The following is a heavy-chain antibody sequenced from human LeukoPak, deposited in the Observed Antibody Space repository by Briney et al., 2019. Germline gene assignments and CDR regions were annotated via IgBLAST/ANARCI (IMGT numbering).Heavy chain of an antibody. CDR2: ISGSGGST. D-gene: IGHD3-10*01. CDR1: GFTFSSYA. Sequence: GGSLRLSCAASGFTFSSYAMSWVRQAPGKGLEWVSAISGSGGSTYYADSVKGRFTISRDNSKNTLYLQMNSLRAEDTAVYYWAKELFPGPGFGGSYYGFDAFDIGAKGKMVTVS. J-gene: IGHJ3*02. CDR3: AKELFPGPGFGGSYYGFDAFDI. V-gene: IGHV3-23*01.